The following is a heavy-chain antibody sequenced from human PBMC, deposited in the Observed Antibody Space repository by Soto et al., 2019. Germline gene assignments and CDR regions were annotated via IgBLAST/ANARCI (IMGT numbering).Heavy chain of an antibody. Sequence: SETLSLTCTVSGGSISSYYWSWIRQPPGKGLEWIGYIYYSGSTNYNPSLKSRVTISVDTSKNQFSLKLSSVTAADTAVYYCARDSGYGWPDYGGNSQPAFDIWGQGTMVTVSS. D-gene: IGHD4-17*01. CDR3: ARDSGYGWPDYGGNSQPAFDI. J-gene: IGHJ3*02. CDR2: IYYSGST. CDR1: GGSISSYY. V-gene: IGHV4-59*01.